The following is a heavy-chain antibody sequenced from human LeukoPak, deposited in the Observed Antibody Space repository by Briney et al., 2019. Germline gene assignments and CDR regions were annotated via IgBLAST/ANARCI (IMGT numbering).Heavy chain of an antibody. CDR3: ARAFVVVEPAAMVHYYYGMDV. D-gene: IGHD2-2*01. V-gene: IGHV1-69*13. J-gene: IGHJ6*04. Sequence: GASVKVSCKASGGTFSSYAISWVRQAPGQGLEWMGGIIPIFGTANYAQKFQGRVTITADESTSTAYMELSSLRSEDTAVYYCARAFVVVEPAAMVHYYYGMDVWGKGTTVTVSS. CDR1: GGTFSSYA. CDR2: IIPIFGTA.